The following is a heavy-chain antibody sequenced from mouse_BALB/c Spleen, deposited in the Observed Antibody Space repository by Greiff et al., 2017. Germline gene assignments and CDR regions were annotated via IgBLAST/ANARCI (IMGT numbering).Heavy chain of an antibody. CDR1: GYTFTSYW. Sequence: QVQLQQSGAELAKPGASVKMSCKASGYTFTSYWMHWVKQRPGQGLEWIGYINPSTGYTEYNQKFKDKATLTADKSSSTAYMQLSSLTSEDSAVYYCARDFYYGSPLPMDYWGQGTSVTVSS. CDR2: INPSTGYT. J-gene: IGHJ4*01. V-gene: IGHV1-7*01. D-gene: IGHD1-1*01. CDR3: ARDFYYGSPLPMDY.